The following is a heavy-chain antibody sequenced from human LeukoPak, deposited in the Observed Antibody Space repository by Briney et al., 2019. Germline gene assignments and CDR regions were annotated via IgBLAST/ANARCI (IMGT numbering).Heavy chain of an antibody. CDR2: INAGNGNT. Sequence: ASVNVSCKASGYTFTTFALHWVRQAPGQRLEWMGWINAGNGNTKYSQKFQGRVTIFRDTSATTAYMVLSRLRSEDTAVYYCARDGGYDGNEPREMDYWGRGTLVTVPS. CDR1: GYTFTTFA. CDR3: ARDGGYDGNEPREMDY. D-gene: IGHD5-12*01. J-gene: IGHJ4*02. V-gene: IGHV1-3*01.